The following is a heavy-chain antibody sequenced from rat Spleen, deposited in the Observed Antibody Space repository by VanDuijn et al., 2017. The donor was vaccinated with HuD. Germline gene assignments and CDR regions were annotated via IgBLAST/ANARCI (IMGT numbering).Heavy chain of an antibody. CDR3: STENYWFAY. CDR1: GFTFSNYD. CDR2: ISLDGNTT. Sequence: EVQLVDSGGGLVQPGRSMKLSCAGSGFTFSNYDMAWVRQAPTKGPEWVASISLDGNTTYYRDSVKGRFTIFRDDPKSTLYLQMNSLRSEDTATYYCSTENYWFAYWGQGTLVTVSS. V-gene: IGHV5-22*01. D-gene: IGHD1-10*01. J-gene: IGHJ3*01.